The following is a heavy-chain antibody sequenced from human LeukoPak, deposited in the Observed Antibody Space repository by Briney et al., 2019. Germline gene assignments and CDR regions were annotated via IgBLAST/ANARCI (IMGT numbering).Heavy chain of an antibody. Sequence: GGSLRLSCAASGFTFSSYSMNWVRQAPGKGLEWVSYISSSSSTIYYADSVKGRFTISRDNAKNSLYLQMNSLRAEDTAVYYCARDFGPGPGAFDIWGQGTMVTVSS. J-gene: IGHJ3*02. CDR3: ARDFGPGPGAFDI. CDR1: GFTFSSYS. CDR2: ISSSSSTI. D-gene: IGHD3-3*01. V-gene: IGHV3-48*01.